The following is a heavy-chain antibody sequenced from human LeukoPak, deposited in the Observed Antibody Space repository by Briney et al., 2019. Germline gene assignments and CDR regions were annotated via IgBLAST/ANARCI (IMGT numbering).Heavy chain of an antibody. Sequence: PGGSLRLSCAASGFTFSSYGMHWVRQAPGKGLEWVAVISYDGSNKYYADSVKGRFTISRDNSKNTLYLQMNSLRAEDTAVYYCARPADYYDSSGYRRGYYFDYWGQGTLVTVSS. D-gene: IGHD3-22*01. CDR2: ISYDGSNK. V-gene: IGHV3-30*19. CDR1: GFTFSSYG. CDR3: ARPADYYDSSGYRRGYYFDY. J-gene: IGHJ4*02.